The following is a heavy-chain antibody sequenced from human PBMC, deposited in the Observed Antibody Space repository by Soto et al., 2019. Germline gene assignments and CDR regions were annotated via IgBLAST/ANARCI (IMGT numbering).Heavy chain of an antibody. Sequence: SETLSLTCTVSGGSISSYYWSWIRQPPGKGLEWIGYIYYSGSTNYNPSLKSRVTISVDTSKNQFTLQLRSVTVADTAVYYCATSYGNAWYTDWGQGTQVTVSS. D-gene: IGHD6-13*01. CDR2: IYYSGST. CDR1: GGSISSYY. V-gene: IGHV4-59*01. J-gene: IGHJ4*02. CDR3: ATSYGNAWYTD.